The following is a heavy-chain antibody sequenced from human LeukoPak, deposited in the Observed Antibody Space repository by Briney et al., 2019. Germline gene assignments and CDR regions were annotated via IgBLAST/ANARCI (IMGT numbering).Heavy chain of an antibody. CDR3: ARDSETETGWYYYGMDV. D-gene: IGHD2-21*02. J-gene: IGHJ6*02. CDR1: GFTVSRNY. Sequence: GGSLRLSCAASGFTVSRNYMNWVRQAPGKGLEWIAVLYIGGSAYYADSVKGRFTISRDNSKNTLYLQIYSLGAEDTAVYYCARDSETETGWYYYGMDVWGQGTTVTVSS. V-gene: IGHV3-53*01. CDR2: LYIGGSA.